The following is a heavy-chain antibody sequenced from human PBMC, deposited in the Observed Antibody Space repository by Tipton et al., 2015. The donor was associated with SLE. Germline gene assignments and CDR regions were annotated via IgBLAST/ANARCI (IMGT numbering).Heavy chain of an antibody. CDR1: GGSISSHY. Sequence: TLSLTCTVSGGSISSHYWSWIRQPPGKGLEWIGYIYYSGSTNYNPSLKSRVTISVDTSKNQFSLKLSSVTAADTAVYYCASQRGQAAPLGYFDYWGQGTLVTVSS. V-gene: IGHV4-59*07. CDR3: ASQRGQAAPLGYFDY. J-gene: IGHJ4*02. D-gene: IGHD6-6*01. CDR2: IYYSGST.